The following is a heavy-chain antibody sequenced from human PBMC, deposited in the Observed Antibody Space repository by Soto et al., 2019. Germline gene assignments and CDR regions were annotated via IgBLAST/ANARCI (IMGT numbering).Heavy chain of an antibody. CDR2: ISAYNGNT. D-gene: IGHD6-19*01. V-gene: IGHV1-18*01. CDR3: ASGLYSSGWRRFDY. CDR1: GSTFTSYG. Sequence: ASVKVSCKASGSTFTSYGISWVRQAPGQGLEWMGWISAYNGNTNYAQKLQGRVTMTTDTSTSTAYMELRSLRSDDTAVYYCASGLYSSGWRRFDYWGQGTLVTVSS. J-gene: IGHJ4*02.